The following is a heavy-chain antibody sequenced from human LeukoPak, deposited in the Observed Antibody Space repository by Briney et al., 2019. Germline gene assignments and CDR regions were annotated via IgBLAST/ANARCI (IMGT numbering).Heavy chain of an antibody. CDR3: ASHYYDSSPEEGAFDI. J-gene: IGHJ3*02. CDR1: GFTFSSYA. D-gene: IGHD3-22*01. V-gene: IGHV3-30-3*01. CDR2: ISFDGTNK. Sequence: PGRSLRLSCAASGFTFSSYALHWVRQAPGRGLEWVAVISFDGTNKYYADSVKGRFTISRDNSENTLFLQMSSLRPEDTAVYYCASHYYDSSPEEGAFDIWGQGTMVTVSS.